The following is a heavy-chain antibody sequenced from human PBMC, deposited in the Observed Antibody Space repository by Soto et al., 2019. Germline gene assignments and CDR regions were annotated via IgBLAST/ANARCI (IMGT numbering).Heavy chain of an antibody. Sequence: PGGSLRLSCAASGFTFSSYAMSWVRQAPGKGLEWVSAISGSGGSTYYADSVKGRFTISRDNSKNTLYLQMNSLRAEDTAVYYCANICSGGSCPYYYGMDVWGQGTTVTVSS. J-gene: IGHJ6*02. D-gene: IGHD2-15*01. V-gene: IGHV3-23*01. CDR1: GFTFSSYA. CDR2: ISGSGGST. CDR3: ANICSGGSCPYYYGMDV.